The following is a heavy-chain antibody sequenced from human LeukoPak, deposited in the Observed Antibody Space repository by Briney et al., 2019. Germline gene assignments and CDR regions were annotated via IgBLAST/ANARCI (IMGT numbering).Heavy chain of an antibody. CDR1: GYTFTNYY. CDR3: ARGRGIVGATQRAFDI. Sequence: ASVKVSCKASGYTFTNYYIHWVRQAPGQGLECMGIINPSGGSTSYAQKFQGRVTMTRDMSTSTVYMELSSLRSEDTAVYYCARGRGIVGATQRAFDIWGQGTMVTVSS. J-gene: IGHJ3*02. D-gene: IGHD1-26*01. CDR2: INPSGGST. V-gene: IGHV1-46*01.